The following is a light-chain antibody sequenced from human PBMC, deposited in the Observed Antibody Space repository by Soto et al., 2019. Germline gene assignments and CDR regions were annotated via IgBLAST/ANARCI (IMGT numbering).Light chain of an antibody. J-gene: IGLJ1*01. CDR2: QDS. CDR1: KLGDKY. V-gene: IGLV3-1*01. Sequence: SYELTQPPSVSVSPGQTASITCSGDKLGDKYACWYQQKPGQSPVLVIYQDSKRPSGIPERFSGSNSGNTATLTISGTQAMDEADYYCQAWDSNYVFGTGTKLIVL. CDR3: QAWDSNYV.